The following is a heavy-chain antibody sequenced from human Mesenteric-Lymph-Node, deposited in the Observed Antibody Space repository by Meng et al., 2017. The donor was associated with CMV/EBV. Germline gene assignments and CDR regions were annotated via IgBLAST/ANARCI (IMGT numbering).Heavy chain of an antibody. CDR3: TRHHSSSIDY. CDR1: GYTFTSYD. D-gene: IGHD6-6*01. J-gene: IGHJ4*02. V-gene: IGHV1-8*01. CDR2: LNPNSGNT. Sequence: ASVKVSCKASGYTFTSYDINWVRQATGQGLEWMGWLNPNSGNTGYAQKFQGRVTMTSNTSISTAYMDLSSLRSDDTAVYYCTRHHSSSIDYWGQGTLVTVSS.